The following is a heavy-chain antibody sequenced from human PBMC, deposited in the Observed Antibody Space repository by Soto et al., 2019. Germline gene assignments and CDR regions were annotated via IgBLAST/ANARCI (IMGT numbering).Heavy chain of an antibody. D-gene: IGHD3-3*01. Sequence: GGSLRLSCAASGFILSSSAMSWVRQAPGKGLAWVSAISGSGTSTYYADSVKGRFTISGDNSKNTVYRQMNSLRAEDTAVYYCAKGPTIFGVVITFEYYYGMDVWGQGATVTVSS. J-gene: IGHJ6*02. V-gene: IGHV3-23*01. CDR1: GFILSSSA. CDR3: AKGPTIFGVVITFEYYYGMDV. CDR2: ISGSGTST.